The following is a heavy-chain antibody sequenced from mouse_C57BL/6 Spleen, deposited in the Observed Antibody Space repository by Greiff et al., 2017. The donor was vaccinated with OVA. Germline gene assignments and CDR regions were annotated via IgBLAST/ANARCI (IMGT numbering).Heavy chain of an antibody. CDR2: IRLKSDNYAT. D-gene: IGHD2-4*01. J-gene: IGHJ3*01. V-gene: IGHV6-3*01. Sequence: EVKLQESGGGLVQPGGSMKLSCVASGFTFSNYWMNWVRQSPEKGLEWVAQIRLKSDNYATHYAESVKGRFTISRDDSKSSVYLQMNNLRAEDTGIYYCTGGFYDYDGAWFAYWGQGTLVTVSA. CDR1: GFTFSNYW. CDR3: TGGFYDYDGAWFAY.